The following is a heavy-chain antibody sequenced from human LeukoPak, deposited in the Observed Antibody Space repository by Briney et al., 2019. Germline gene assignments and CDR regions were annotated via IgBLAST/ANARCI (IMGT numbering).Heavy chain of an antibody. CDR1: GFTFSSYA. CDR2: ISYDGSNK. D-gene: IGHD5-18*01. V-gene: IGHV3-30-3*01. CDR3: AREAWIQLWLPGY. J-gene: IGHJ4*02. Sequence: GRSLRLSCAASGFTFSSYAMHWVRQAPGKGLEWVAVISYDGSNKYYADSMKGRFTISRDNSKNTLYLQMNSLRAEDTAVYYCAREAWIQLWLPGYWGQGTLVTVSS.